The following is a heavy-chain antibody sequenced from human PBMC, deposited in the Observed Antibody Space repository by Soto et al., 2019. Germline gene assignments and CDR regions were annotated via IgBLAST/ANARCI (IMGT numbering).Heavy chain of an antibody. Sequence: ASVKVSCKASGYTFTSYYMHWVRQAPGQGLEWMGIINPSGGSTSYAQKFQGRVTMTRDTSTSTVYMELSSLRSEDTAVYYCARGSSYHFECNFTPEFDYWGQGTLVTVSS. J-gene: IGHJ4*02. CDR2: INPSGGST. CDR3: ARGSSYHFECNFTPEFDY. CDR1: GYTFTSYY. V-gene: IGHV1-46*01. D-gene: IGHD3-9*01.